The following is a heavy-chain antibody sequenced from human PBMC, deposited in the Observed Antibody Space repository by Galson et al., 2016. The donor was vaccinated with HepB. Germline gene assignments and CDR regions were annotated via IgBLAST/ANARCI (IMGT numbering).Heavy chain of an antibody. J-gene: IGHJ4*02. CDR3: ARDHTTSSLDV. CDR2: ISPYNGDT. Sequence: SVKVSCKVSGYNIIAYGFSWIRQGPGQGLEWLGWISPYNGDTNYGQKFQGRIRLTADRYTNTAYLELRNLTPNETALYYCARDHTTSSLDVWGQGTRVTVSS. V-gene: IGHV1-18*01. CDR1: GYNIIAYG. D-gene: IGHD1-1*01.